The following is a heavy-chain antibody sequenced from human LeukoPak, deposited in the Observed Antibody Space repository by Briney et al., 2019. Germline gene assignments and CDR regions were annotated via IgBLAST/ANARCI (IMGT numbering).Heavy chain of an antibody. CDR2: ISAYNGNT. V-gene: IGHV1-18*01. J-gene: IGHJ4*02. CDR3: ARGVGTIFGVVTFDY. D-gene: IGHD3-3*01. Sequence: ASVTVSFTSSGYTFTIYGISWVRQAPGQGLEWMGWISAYNGNTNYAQKLQGRVTMTTDTSTSTAYMELRSLRSDDTAVYYCARGVGTIFGVVTFDYWGQGTLVTVSS. CDR1: GYTFTIYG.